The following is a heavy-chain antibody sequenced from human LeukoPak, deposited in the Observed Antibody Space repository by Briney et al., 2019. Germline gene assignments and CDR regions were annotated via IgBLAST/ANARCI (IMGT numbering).Heavy chain of an antibody. CDR2: ISYDGSNK. V-gene: IGHV3-30*04. CDR3: ATLDFYDYVWGRTFDY. Sequence: GGSLRLSCAASGFTFSSYAMHWVRQAPGKGLEWVAVISYDGSNKYYADSVKDRFTISRDNSKNTLYLQMNSLRAEDTAVYYCATLDFYDYVWGRTFDYWGQGTLVTVSS. J-gene: IGHJ4*02. D-gene: IGHD3-16*01. CDR1: GFTFSSYA.